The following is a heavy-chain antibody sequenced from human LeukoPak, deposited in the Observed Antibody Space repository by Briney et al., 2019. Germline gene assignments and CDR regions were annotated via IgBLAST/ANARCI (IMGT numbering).Heavy chain of an antibody. CDR2: MNPNSGNT. J-gene: IGHJ3*02. D-gene: IGHD1-26*01. CDR1: GYTFTSYD. CDR3: ARLSLLLPDAFDI. V-gene: IGHV1-8*03. Sequence: APVKVSCKASGYTFTSYDINWVRQATGQGLEWMGWMNPNSGNTGYAQKFQGRVTITRNTSISTAYMELSSLRSEDTAVYYCARLSLLLPDAFDIWGQGTMVTVSS.